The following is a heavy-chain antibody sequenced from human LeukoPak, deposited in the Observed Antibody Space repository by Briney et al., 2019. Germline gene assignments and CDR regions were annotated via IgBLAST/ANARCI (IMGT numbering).Heavy chain of an antibody. Sequence: ASVKVSCRASGYTFTSYAMNWVRQAPGQGLEWMGWISAYNGNTNYAQKLQGRVTMTTDTSTSTAYMELRSLRSDDTAVYYCARDVSVVAATLVDYWGQGTLVTVSS. J-gene: IGHJ4*02. CDR2: ISAYNGNT. CDR3: ARDVSVVAATLVDY. CDR1: GYTFTSYA. V-gene: IGHV1-18*01. D-gene: IGHD2-15*01.